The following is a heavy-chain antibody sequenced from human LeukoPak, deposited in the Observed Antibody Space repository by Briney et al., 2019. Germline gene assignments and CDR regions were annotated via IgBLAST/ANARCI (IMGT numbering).Heavy chain of an antibody. CDR1: GGSFSGYY. V-gene: IGHV4-34*01. CDR3: AREVRASYGYDNWFDP. D-gene: IGHD5-18*01. CDR2: INHSGST. Sequence: PSETLSLTCAVYGGSFSGYYWSWIRQPPGKGLEWIGEINHSGSTNYNPSLKSRVTISVDTSKNQFSLKLSSVTAADTAVYNCAREVRASYGYDNWFDPWGQGTLVTVSS. J-gene: IGHJ5*02.